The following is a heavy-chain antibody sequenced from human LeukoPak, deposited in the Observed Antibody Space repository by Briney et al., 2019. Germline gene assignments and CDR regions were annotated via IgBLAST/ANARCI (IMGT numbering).Heavy chain of an antibody. CDR1: GCTFTSYA. J-gene: IGHJ4*02. CDR2: INTNTGNP. CDR3: ARKAELDLLWFGESTLYYFDY. V-gene: IGHV7-4-1*02. D-gene: IGHD3-10*01. Sequence: RASVKVSCKASGCTFTSYAMNWVRQAPGQGLEWMGWINTNTGNPTYAQGFTGRFVFSLDTSVSTAYLQISSLKAEDTAVYYCARKAELDLLWFGESTLYYFDYWGQGTLVTVSS.